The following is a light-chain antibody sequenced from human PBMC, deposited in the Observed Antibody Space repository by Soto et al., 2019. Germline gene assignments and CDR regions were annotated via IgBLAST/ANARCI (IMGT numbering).Light chain of an antibody. CDR2: DAS. J-gene: IGKJ1*01. V-gene: IGKV1-5*01. CDR1: QSISSW. Sequence: DIQMTQSPSTLCAFVGDRVTITCRASQSISSWLAWYQQKPGKAPKLLIYDASSLESGVPSRFSGSGSGTEFTLTISSLQPDDFATYYCQQYNSYPWTFGQGTKVDI. CDR3: QQYNSYPWT.